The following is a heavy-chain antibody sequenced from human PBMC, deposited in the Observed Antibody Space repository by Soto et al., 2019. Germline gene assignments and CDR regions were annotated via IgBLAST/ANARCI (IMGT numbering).Heavy chain of an antibody. CDR3: ARDKVVGPTTLDY. CDR2: IKEDGSEK. J-gene: IGHJ4*02. CDR1: GFTFSTYW. Sequence: EVQLVESGGGLVQPGGSLRLSCVVSGFTFSTYWMSWVRQAPGKGLEWVANIKEDGSEKYYLDSVKGRFTIYRDNAKNSLYLQMNSLRDEDTAVYYCARDKVVGPTTLDYWGQGTLVTVSS. V-gene: IGHV3-7*03. D-gene: IGHD1-26*01.